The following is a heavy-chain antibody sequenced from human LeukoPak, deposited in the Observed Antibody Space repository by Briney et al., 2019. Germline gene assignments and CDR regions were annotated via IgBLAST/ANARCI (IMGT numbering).Heavy chain of an antibody. Sequence: GGSLRLSCAASGFIFGKSWMHWVRQAPGRGLVWVSRTDGSSTTYADSVKGRFSVSMDNAQNTLYLQMNSLRAEDTAVYYCARDDYNRLWGQGTLVTVSS. CDR1: GFIFGKSW. CDR3: ARDDYNRL. J-gene: IGHJ4*02. V-gene: IGHV3-74*01. CDR2: TDGSST. D-gene: IGHD1-14*01.